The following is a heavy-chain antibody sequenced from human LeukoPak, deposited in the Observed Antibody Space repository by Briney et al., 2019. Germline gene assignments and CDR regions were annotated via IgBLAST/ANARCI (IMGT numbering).Heavy chain of an antibody. CDR2: ISSSSRTK. CDR3: ARRGGYGDSYWYFDL. V-gene: IGHV3-48*01. Sequence: QPGGSLRLSCAASGFTFSRNSMNWVRQAPGKGLEWVSYISSSSRTKYYADSVKGRFTISRDNAKNSLYLQMNSLRAEDTAVYYCARRGGYGDSYWYFDLWGRGTLVTVSS. CDR1: GFTFSRNS. J-gene: IGHJ2*01. D-gene: IGHD4-17*01.